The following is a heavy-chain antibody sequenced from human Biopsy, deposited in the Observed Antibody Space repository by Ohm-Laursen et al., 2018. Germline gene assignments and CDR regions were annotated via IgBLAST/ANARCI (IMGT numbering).Heavy chain of an antibody. CDR3: ARLFRLDDYWNDDPPDGFDV. V-gene: IGHV4-61*08. Sequence: GTLSLTCTVSGGSIGGSGGSWSWIWPPPGKGLEGIGYISDTGTTNYNPSLRGRVSMSVDTSKNQFSLQLTSGTAADAAMFFCARLFRLDDYWNDDPPDGFDVWGQGTMVTVSS. J-gene: IGHJ3*01. D-gene: IGHD3-3*01. CDR2: ISDTGTT. CDR1: GGSIGGSGGS.